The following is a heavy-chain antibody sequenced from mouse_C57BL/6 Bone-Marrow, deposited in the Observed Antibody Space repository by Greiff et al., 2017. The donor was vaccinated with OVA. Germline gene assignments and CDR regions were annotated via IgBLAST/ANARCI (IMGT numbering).Heavy chain of an antibody. V-gene: IGHV5-4*01. Sequence: EVQLVESGGGLVKPGGSLKLSCAASGFTFSSYAMSWVRQTPEKRLEWVATISDGGSYTYYPDNVKGRFTISRDNAKNNRYLQMSHLKSEATAMYYFERASLLWFAYWGKGTLVTV. CDR1: GFTFSSYA. CDR2: ISDGGSYT. J-gene: IGHJ3*01. CDR3: ERASLLWFAY.